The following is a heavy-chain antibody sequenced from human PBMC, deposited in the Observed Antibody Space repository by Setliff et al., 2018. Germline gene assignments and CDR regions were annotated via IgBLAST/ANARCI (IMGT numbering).Heavy chain of an antibody. V-gene: IGHV7-4-1*02. CDR2: INTKTGDP. CDR1: GYSLSNYV. D-gene: IGHD4-17*01. J-gene: IGHJ4*01. CDR3: ARADHLVTTTFDY. Sequence: ASVKVSCKASGYSLSNYVMNWVRQAPGQGLEWMGWINTKTGDPTYAQGYTGRSAFSLDTSDSATYLDISNLKAEDTATYYCARADHLVTTTFDYWGQGTLVTVSS.